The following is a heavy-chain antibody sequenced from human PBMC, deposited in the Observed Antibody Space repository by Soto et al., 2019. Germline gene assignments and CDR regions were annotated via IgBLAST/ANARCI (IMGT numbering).Heavy chain of an antibody. D-gene: IGHD6-6*01. J-gene: IGHJ6*02. V-gene: IGHV1-18*01. CDR3: ARDSSSSGYYYDMDV. Sequence: QVHLVQSGAEVKKPGASVKVSCKASNETLTTYGISWVRQAPGQGLEWMGWVSGYSGHSSSAQEFQDRVIMTTDTSTNTAYMELRSLTSDDSAVYFCARDSSSSGYYYDMDVWGHGTTVTVSS. CDR1: NETLTTYG. CDR2: VSGYSGHS.